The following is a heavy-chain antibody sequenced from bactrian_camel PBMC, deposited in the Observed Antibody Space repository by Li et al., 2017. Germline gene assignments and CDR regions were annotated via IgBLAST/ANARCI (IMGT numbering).Heavy chain of an antibody. CDR1: QYTFMNNC. J-gene: IGHJ4*01. CDR2: IFDQGDSP. V-gene: IGHV3S1*01. Sequence: VQLVESGGDSVQAGGALRLSCQGSQYTFMNNCLVWFRQTPGKEREEVAAIFDQGDSPYVADFVKARFTISRDNAKNTLYLRLNSLRTEDTAMYYCAVDTTTYSPVFGQGTQVTVS. D-gene: IGHD5*01.